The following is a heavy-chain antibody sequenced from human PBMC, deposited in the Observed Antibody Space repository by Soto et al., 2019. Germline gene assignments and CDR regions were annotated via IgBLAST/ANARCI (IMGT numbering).Heavy chain of an antibody. CDR3: AHRLRENMILPILRPFDY. V-gene: IGHV2-5*01. J-gene: IGHJ4*02. CDR2: IHWNDYK. D-gene: IGHD3-16*01. Sequence: QITLKESGPTLVKPTQTLTLTCTFSGFSMNTPGMGVGWIRQPPGKALECLAVIHWNDYKRYSPSLKNRLSINKDTSKNQVVLTMADMDPVDSATYFCAHRLRENMILPILRPFDYWGQGILVTVSS. CDR1: GFSMNTPGMG.